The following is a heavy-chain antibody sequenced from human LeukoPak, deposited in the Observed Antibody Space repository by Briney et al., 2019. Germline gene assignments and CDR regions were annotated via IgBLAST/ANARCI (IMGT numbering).Heavy chain of an antibody. CDR3: AKTYCGGDCYSRMGYMDV. D-gene: IGHD2-21*02. J-gene: IGHJ6*03. V-gene: IGHV3-23*01. CDR1: GLTFINFG. Sequence: GGSLRLSCAASGLTFINFGMSWVRQAPGKGLEWISSISGSGGDTYYADSVKGRFTISRDNSKNTLYLQMNSLRAEDTAVYYCAKTYCGGDCYSRMGYMDVWGKGTTVTVSS. CDR2: ISGSGGDT.